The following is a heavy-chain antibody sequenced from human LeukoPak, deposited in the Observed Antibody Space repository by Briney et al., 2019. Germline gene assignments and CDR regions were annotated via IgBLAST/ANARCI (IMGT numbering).Heavy chain of an antibody. D-gene: IGHD1-14*01. CDR3: TTRTRREIDY. Sequence: GGSLRLSCAASGFTVSSNYMSWVRQAPGKGLEWVSIIYSGGSTYYADSVKGRFTISRDNSKNTLYLQMNSLKTEDTAVYYCTTRTRREIDYWGQGTLVTVSS. V-gene: IGHV3-53*01. CDR1: GFTVSSNY. J-gene: IGHJ4*02. CDR2: IYSGGST.